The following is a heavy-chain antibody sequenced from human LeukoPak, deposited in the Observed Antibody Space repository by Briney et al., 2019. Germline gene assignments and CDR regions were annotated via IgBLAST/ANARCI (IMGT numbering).Heavy chain of an antibody. V-gene: IGHV3-21*01. CDR3: AREGVAGTDNIDY. D-gene: IGHD6-19*01. Sequence: GGSLRLSCAASGFTFSSYSMNWVRQAPGKGLEWVSSISSSSSYIYYADSVKGRFTISRDNAKNSLYLQMYSLRAEDTAVYYCAREGVAGTDNIDYWGQGTLVTVSS. J-gene: IGHJ4*02. CDR2: ISSSSSYI. CDR1: GFTFSSYS.